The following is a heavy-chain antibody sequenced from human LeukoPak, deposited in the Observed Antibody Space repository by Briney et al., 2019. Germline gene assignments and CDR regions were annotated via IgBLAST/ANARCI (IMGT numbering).Heavy chain of an antibody. D-gene: IGHD6-6*01. CDR2: ISSSGYYI. CDR1: GFTFSRYW. Sequence: PGGSLRLSCAGSGFTFSRYWMHWVRQSPGKGLEWVSSISSSGYYIYYADSVKGRFTISRDNAKNSLYLQMNSLRAEDTAVYYCARDLVSRSNYWGQGTPVTVSS. V-gene: IGHV3-21*01. CDR3: ARDLVSRSNY. J-gene: IGHJ4*02.